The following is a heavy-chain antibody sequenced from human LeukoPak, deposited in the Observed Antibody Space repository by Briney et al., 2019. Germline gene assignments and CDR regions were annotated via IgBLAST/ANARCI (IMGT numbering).Heavy chain of an antibody. CDR2: ISPDGGTT. V-gene: IGHV3-21*06. CDR1: GFTSISIS. D-gene: IGHD3-10*01. CDR3: TRDLPVPSLVRGIIIYGLIDY. J-gene: IGHJ4*02. Sequence: GGSLRLSCEASGFTSISISMNCVRQAPRKGLEWVSSISPDGGTTYYADSVKGRFSTSRDNAKSSLYLQMNSLRAEDTAVYYCTRDLPVPSLVRGIIIYGLIDYWGQGTLVTVSS.